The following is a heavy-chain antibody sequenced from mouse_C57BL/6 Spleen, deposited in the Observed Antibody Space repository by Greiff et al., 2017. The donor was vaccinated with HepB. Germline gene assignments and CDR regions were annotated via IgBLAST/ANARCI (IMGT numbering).Heavy chain of an antibody. V-gene: IGHV1-55*01. CDR1: GYTFTSYW. CDR2: IYPGSGST. Sequence: QVQLQQPGAELVKPGASVKMSCKASGYTFTSYWITWVKQRPGQGLEWIGDIYPGSGSTNYNEKFKSKATLTVDTSSSTAYMQLSSLTSEDSAVYYGARSGNCGGDWFAYWGQGTLVTVSA. D-gene: IGHD2-1*01. CDR3: ARSGNCGGDWFAY. J-gene: IGHJ3*01.